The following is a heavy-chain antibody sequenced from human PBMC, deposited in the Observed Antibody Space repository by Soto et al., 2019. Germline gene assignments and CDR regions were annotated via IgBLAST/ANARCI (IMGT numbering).Heavy chain of an antibody. J-gene: IGHJ4*02. V-gene: IGHV4-39*01. CDR2: IYYSGST. CDR1: GGSISSYY. Sequence: QLQLQESGPGLVKPSETLSLTCTVSGGSISSYYWGWIRRPPGKGLEWIGSIYYSGSTYYNPSLNSRVSISVDTSKNQFPLKLSSVSAADTAVYYRARRWGYSFDYWGQGTLVTVSS. CDR3: ARRWGYSFDY. D-gene: IGHD7-27*01.